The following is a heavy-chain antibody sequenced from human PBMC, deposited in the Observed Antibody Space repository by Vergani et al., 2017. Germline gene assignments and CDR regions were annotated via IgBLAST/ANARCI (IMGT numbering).Heavy chain of an antibody. V-gene: IGHV4-39*01. CDR1: GASIRRSNYY. CDR3: AGHSTVAWLVKFGWIDP. CDR2: IYYSGST. D-gene: IGHD6-19*01. Sequence: QRQLQESGPGLVKPSATLSLTCSVSGASIRRSNYYWGWMRQPPGKGLEWIARIYYSGSTNCNPSIKSRIPISVDTSKNQFSLKLSSVTAADTAVYFWAGHSTVAWLVKFGWIDPWGQGILVTVSS. J-gene: IGHJ5*02.